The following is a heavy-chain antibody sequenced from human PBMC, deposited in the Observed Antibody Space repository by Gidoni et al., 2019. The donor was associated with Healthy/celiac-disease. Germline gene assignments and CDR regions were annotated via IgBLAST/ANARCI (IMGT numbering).Heavy chain of an antibody. CDR1: GGSISSSNW. CDR3: ARVGGYYDSSGYSRLMIDY. CDR2: IYHSGST. V-gene: IGHV4-4*02. Sequence: QVQLQESGPGLVKPSGTLSLTCAVSGGSISSSNWWSWVRQPPGKGLEWIGEIYHSGSTNYNPSLKSRVTISVDKSKNQFSLKLSSVTAADTAVYYCARVGGYYDSSGYSRLMIDYWGQGTLVTVSS. J-gene: IGHJ4*02. D-gene: IGHD3-22*01.